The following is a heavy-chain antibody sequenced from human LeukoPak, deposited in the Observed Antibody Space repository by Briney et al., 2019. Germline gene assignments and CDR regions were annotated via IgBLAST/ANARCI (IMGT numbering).Heavy chain of an antibody. D-gene: IGHD6-19*01. Sequence: GGSLRLSCVAAGFTFSSYSMRWVRQAPGKGLEWVSYISTSSSTIYYADSVKRRFTISRDNAKNSLYLQRNSLRDEDTAVYYCARDLCSGCPLGYWGQGTLVTVSS. CDR2: ISTSSSTI. J-gene: IGHJ4*02. CDR1: GFTFSSYS. V-gene: IGHV3-48*02. CDR3: ARDLCSGCPLGY.